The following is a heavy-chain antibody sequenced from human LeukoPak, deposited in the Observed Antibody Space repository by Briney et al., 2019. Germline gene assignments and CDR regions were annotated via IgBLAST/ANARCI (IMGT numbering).Heavy chain of an antibody. D-gene: IGHD5-24*01. CDR3: STSNGYNLHFDY. J-gene: IGHJ4*02. V-gene: IGHV3-23*01. CDR1: GFTFSSYA. CDR2: ISGSGGST. Sequence: GGSLRLSCAASGFTFSSYAMSWVRQAPGKGLEWVSAISGSGGSTYYADSVKGRFTISRDNSKNTLYLQMNSLRAEDTAVYYCSTSNGYNLHFDYWGQETLVTVSS.